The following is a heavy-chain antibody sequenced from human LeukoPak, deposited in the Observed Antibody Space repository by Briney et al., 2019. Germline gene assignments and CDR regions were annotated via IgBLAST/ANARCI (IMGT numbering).Heavy chain of an antibody. CDR3: ARPDGFRNIVGATNAFDI. Sequence: QTGGSLRLSCAASGFTFSSYWITWVRQAPGKGLEWVANINQDGSEKCYVDSVKGRFTISRDNAKNSLYLRMNSLRAEDTAVYYCARPDGFRNIVGATNAFDIWGQGTMVTVSS. V-gene: IGHV3-7*01. J-gene: IGHJ3*02. CDR1: GFTFSSYW. D-gene: IGHD1-26*01. CDR2: INQDGSEK.